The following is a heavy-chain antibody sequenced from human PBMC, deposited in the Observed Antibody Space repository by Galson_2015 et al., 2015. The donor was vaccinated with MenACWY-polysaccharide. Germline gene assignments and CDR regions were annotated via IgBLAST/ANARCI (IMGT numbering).Heavy chain of an antibody. D-gene: IGHD5-18*01. CDR1: GYTFTDSY. J-gene: IGHJ4*02. Sequence: SVKVSCKASGYTFTDSYIHWVRQAPGEGLQWMGWINPKSGATNYAQSFQGWVTMTRDTSITTAYMELSRLTSDDTAVYYCAREERRTTMVSLDSWGQGTLVTVSS. CDR2: INPKSGAT. V-gene: IGHV1-2*04. CDR3: AREERRTTMVSLDS.